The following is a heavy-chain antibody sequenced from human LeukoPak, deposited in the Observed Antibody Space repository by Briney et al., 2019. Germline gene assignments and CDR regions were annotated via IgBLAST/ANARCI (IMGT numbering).Heavy chain of an antibody. D-gene: IGHD3-10*01. CDR3: ARVGETYYYYGSGSYFSGYFDY. J-gene: IGHJ4*02. CDR1: GFTVSSNY. V-gene: IGHV3-53*01. CDR2: IYSGGST. Sequence: GGSLRLSCAASGFTVSSNYMSWVRQAPGKGLEWVSVIYSGGSTYYADSVKGRFTISRDNSKNTLYLQMNSLRAEDTAVYYCARVGETYYYYGSGSYFSGYFDYWGQETLVTVSS.